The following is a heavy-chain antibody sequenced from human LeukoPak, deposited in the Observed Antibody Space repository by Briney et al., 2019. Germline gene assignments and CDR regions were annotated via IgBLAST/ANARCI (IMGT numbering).Heavy chain of an antibody. Sequence: PSETLSLTCTVSGGSISSGSYYWSWIRQPAGKGLEWIGRIYTSGSTNYNPSLKSRVTISVDTSKNQFSLKLSSVTAADTAVYYCARDLSEELVGGDGEPYFSWFDPWGQGTLVTVSS. CDR1: GGSISSGSYY. CDR2: IYTSGST. V-gene: IGHV4-61*02. CDR3: ARDLSEELVGGDGEPYFSWFDP. J-gene: IGHJ5*02. D-gene: IGHD6-6*01.